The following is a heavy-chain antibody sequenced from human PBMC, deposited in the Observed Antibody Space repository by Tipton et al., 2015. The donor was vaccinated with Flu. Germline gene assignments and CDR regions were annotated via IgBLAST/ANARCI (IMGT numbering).Heavy chain of an antibody. CDR1: GFTFSSYG. J-gene: IGHJ6*02. D-gene: IGHD3-9*01. V-gene: IGHV3-30*18. Sequence: SLRLSCAASGFTFSSYGMHWVRQAPGKGLEWVAVISYDGSNKYYADSVKGRFTISRDNSKNTLYLQMNSLRAEDTAVYYCAKDWGIGYYDILTWSSYGMDVWGQGTTVTVSS. CDR2: ISYDGSNK. CDR3: AKDWGIGYYDILTWSSYGMDV.